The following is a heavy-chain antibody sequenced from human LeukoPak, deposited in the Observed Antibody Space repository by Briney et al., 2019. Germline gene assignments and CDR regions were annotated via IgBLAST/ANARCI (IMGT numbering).Heavy chain of an antibody. CDR3: TTPYCSSTSCYFGGRYYYYMDV. D-gene: IGHD2-2*01. J-gene: IGHJ6*03. CDR2: IKSKTDGGTT. Sequence: PGGSLRLSCAASGFTFSSFAMSWVRQAPGKGLAWVGRIKSKTDGGTTDYAAPVKGRFTISRDDSKNTLYLQMNSLKTEDTAVYYCTTPYCSSTSCYFGGRYYYYMDVWGKGTTVTVSS. CDR1: GFTFSSFA. V-gene: IGHV3-15*01.